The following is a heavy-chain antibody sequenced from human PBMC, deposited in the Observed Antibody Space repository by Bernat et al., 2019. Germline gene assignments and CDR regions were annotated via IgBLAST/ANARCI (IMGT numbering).Heavy chain of an antibody. V-gene: IGHV5-51*01. CDR2: IYPGDSDT. CDR3: ARQYCTTNTCSNYYSMDV. CDR1: GYIFPNNW. Sequence: EVQLVQSGAEVKKPGESLKISCQASGYIFPNNWIGWVRQMPGKGLEWVGVIYPGDSDTRYSPSFQGQVTISADTSISTAYLQWSSLKASDTAIYYCARQYCTTNTCSNYYSMDVWGKGTTVTVSS. J-gene: IGHJ6*03. D-gene: IGHD2-8*01.